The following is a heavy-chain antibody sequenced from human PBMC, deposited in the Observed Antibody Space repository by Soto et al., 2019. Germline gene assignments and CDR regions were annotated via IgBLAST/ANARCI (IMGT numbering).Heavy chain of an antibody. D-gene: IGHD3-3*01. CDR3: ARKGVAFDY. J-gene: IGHJ4*02. CDR2: ISTTSSSI. CDR1: GLTCSSYS. Sequence: GGSLRLSGAASGLTCSSYSMNWVRQAPGKGLEWISYISTTSSSIYYADSVKGRFTISRDNAKNSLFLQMNSLRDEDTAVYYCARKGVAFDYWGQGALVTVS. V-gene: IGHV3-48*02.